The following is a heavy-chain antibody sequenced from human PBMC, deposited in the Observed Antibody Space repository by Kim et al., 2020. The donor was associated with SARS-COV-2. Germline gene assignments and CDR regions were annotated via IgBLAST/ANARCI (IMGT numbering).Heavy chain of an antibody. CDR3: ARGALILTGYRINWFDP. D-gene: IGHD3-9*01. CDR1: GFTFSSYW. CDR2: INSDGSST. J-gene: IGHJ5*02. Sequence: GGSLRLSCAASGFTFSSYWMHWVRQAPGKGLVWVSRINSDGSSTSYADSVKGRFTISRDNAKNTLYLQMNSLRAEDTAVYYCARGALILTGYRINWFDPWGQGTLVTVSS. V-gene: IGHV3-74*01.